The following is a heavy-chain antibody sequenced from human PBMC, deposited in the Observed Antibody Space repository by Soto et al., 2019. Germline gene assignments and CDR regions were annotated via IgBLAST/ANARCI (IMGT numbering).Heavy chain of an antibody. Sequence: SQTLSLTCAISGDSVSSDTATWSWIRQSPSRGLEWLGMTYYRSKWYNDYAASVKSRIAITPFTSKNQLSLQLNSVTPVDTAVYFCVRDSSGWHWYFDLWGRGTLVTVS. J-gene: IGHJ2*01. V-gene: IGHV6-1*01. CDR1: GDSVSSDTAT. CDR3: VRDSSGWHWYFDL. D-gene: IGHD6-19*01. CDR2: TYYRSKWYN.